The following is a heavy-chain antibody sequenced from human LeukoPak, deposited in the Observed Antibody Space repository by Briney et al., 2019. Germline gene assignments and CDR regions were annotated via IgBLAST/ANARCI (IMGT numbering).Heavy chain of an antibody. CDR2: IIPIFGTA. D-gene: IGHD2-2*01. CDR1: GGTFSSYA. CDR3: ARVRWRRDIVVVPASPEDNWFDP. Sequence: GSSVKVSCKASGGTFSSYAISWVRQAPGQGLEWMGGIIPIFGTANYAQKFQGRVTITTDESTSTAYMELSSLRSEDTAVYYCARVRWRRDIVVVPASPEDNWFDPWGQGTLVTVSS. V-gene: IGHV1-69*05. J-gene: IGHJ5*02.